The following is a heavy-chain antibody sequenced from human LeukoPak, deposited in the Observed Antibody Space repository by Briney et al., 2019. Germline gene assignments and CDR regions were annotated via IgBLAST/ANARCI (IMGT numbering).Heavy chain of an antibody. CDR3: ARVVGATSHDTFDV. CDR2: IYHTGST. CDR1: GDSISSAYS. J-gene: IGHJ3*01. D-gene: IGHD1-26*01. Sequence: SETLSLTCAVSGDSISSAYSWSWIRQPPGKGLEWIGYIYHTGSTSYNPSLKTRVTISIDRPRNQFSLKLSSVTAADTAMYYCARVVGATSHDTFDVWGQGTMVIVSS. V-gene: IGHV4-30-2*01.